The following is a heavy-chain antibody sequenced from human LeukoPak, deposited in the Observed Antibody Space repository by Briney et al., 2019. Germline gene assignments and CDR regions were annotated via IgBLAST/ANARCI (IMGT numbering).Heavy chain of an antibody. CDR1: GFTFTNYW. CDR2: IKQDGSDK. CDR3: ATHRGYSYGTAEDFDY. D-gene: IGHD5-18*01. J-gene: IGHJ4*02. Sequence: GGSLRLSCVASGFTFTNYWMSWVRQAPGKGLEWVANIKQDGSDKYYVDSVKGRFTISRDNAKNSLYLQMNSLRAEDTALYYCATHRGYSYGTAEDFDYWGQGTLVTVSS. V-gene: IGHV3-7*01.